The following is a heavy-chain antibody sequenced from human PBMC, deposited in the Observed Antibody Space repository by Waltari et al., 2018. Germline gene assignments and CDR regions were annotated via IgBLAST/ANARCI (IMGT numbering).Heavy chain of an antibody. V-gene: IGHV4-59*01. Sequence: PGKGLEWIGYIYYSGSTNYNPSLKSRVTISVDTSNNQFSLKLSSVTAADTAVYYCARSIAAAGSYNWFDPWGQGTLVTVSS. D-gene: IGHD6-13*01. CDR3: ARSIAAAGSYNWFDP. J-gene: IGHJ5*02. CDR2: IYYSGST.